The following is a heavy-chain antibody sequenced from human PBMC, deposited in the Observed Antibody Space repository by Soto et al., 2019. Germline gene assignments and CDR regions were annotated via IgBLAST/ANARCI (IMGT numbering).Heavy chain of an antibody. CDR2: TYYRSNWRH. Sequence: SQTLSLTCAISGDSVSSNTAAWNWIRSSPSRGLERLGRTYYRSNWRHDYAVSVKSRITVNSDTSRNHFSLQLNSVTPDGTAMYYCARGVAGSGFDLWGQGTLVTVSS. CDR3: ARGVAGSGFDL. J-gene: IGHJ4*02. D-gene: IGHD6-19*01. CDR1: GDSVSSNTAA. V-gene: IGHV6-1*01.